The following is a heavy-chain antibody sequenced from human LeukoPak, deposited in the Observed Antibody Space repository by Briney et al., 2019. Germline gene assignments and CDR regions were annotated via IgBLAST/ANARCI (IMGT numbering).Heavy chain of an antibody. Sequence: GRSLRLSCAASGFTFSNYAMHWVRQAPGKGLEWMAIISYDGSNKDCADSVKGRFTISRDNSKNTLYVQMNSLRAEDTAVYYCARDLSGSYALDIWGQGTMVTVSS. V-gene: IGHV3-30-3*01. CDR3: ARDLSGSYALDI. J-gene: IGHJ3*02. D-gene: IGHD1-26*01. CDR1: GFTFSNYA. CDR2: ISYDGSNK.